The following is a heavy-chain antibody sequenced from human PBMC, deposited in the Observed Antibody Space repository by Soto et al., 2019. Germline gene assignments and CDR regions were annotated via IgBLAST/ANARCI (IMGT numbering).Heavy chain of an antibody. CDR2: ITATGT. J-gene: IGHJ5*02. CDR1: GFNFRQYA. Sequence: EVQLLESGGGFVQPGGSLRLSCAASGFNFRQYAMIWVRQAPGKGLEWVSAITATGTHYADSVKGRFTISRDSAKSTLCLHIGNLRVEDTAVYVCAKGMVPDQWGQGTLITVSS. CDR3: AKGMVPDQ. V-gene: IGHV3-23*01. D-gene: IGHD6-13*01.